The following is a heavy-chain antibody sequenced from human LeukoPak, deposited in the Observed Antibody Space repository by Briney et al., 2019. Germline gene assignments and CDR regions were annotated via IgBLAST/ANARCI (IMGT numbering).Heavy chain of an antibody. CDR2: ISAYNGNT. Sequence: ASVKVSCKASGYTFTSYGISWVRQAPGQGREWMGWISAYNGNTNYAQKLQGRVTMTRDTSTSTVYMELSSLRSEDTAVYYCARDLGKTSTVTTSGYWGQGTLVTVSS. J-gene: IGHJ4*02. CDR3: ARDLGKTSTVTTSGY. CDR1: GYTFTSYG. D-gene: IGHD4-17*01. V-gene: IGHV1-18*01.